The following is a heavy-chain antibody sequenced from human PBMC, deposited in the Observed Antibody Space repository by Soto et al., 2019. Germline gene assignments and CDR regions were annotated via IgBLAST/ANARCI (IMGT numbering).Heavy chain of an antibody. CDR1: GFTFSSYA. CDR2: ISYDGSNK. Sequence: QVQLVESGGGVVQPGRSLRLSCAASGFTFSSYAMHWVRQAPGKGLEWVAVISYDGSNKYYADSVKGRFTISRDNSKNTLYLQMNSLRAEDTAVYYCARGDIVLSYGMDVWGQGTTFTVSS. J-gene: IGHJ6*02. D-gene: IGHD2-15*01. V-gene: IGHV3-30-3*01. CDR3: ARGDIVLSYGMDV.